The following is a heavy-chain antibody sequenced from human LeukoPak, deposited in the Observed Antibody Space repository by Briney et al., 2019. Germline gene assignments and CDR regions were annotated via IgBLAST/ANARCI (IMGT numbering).Heavy chain of an antibody. CDR3: ARRIAAGADYYYMDV. D-gene: IGHD6-13*01. Sequence: PSETLSLTCAVYGGSFSGYYWSWIRQPPGKGLEWIGEINHSGSTNYNPSLKSRVTILVDTSKNQFSLKLSSVTAADTAVYYCARRIAAGADYYYMDVWGKGTTVTVSS. J-gene: IGHJ6*03. CDR1: GGSFSGYY. CDR2: INHSGST. V-gene: IGHV4-34*01.